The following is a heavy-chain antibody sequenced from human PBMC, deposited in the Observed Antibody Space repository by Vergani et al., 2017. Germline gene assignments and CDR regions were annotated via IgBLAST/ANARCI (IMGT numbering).Heavy chain of an antibody. Sequence: QVQLVQSGAEVKKPGASLKVSCKASGYTFTGYYLLWVRQAPGQGLEWMGWLNPNSGGTDYAQKFQGRVTMTRDTSISTAYMELIRLRSDDTAVYFCARAYCGSDCYLRSAFDIWGQGTMVTVSS. D-gene: IGHD2-21*02. CDR2: LNPNSGGT. J-gene: IGHJ3*02. CDR3: ARAYCGSDCYLRSAFDI. V-gene: IGHV1-2*02. CDR1: GYTFTGYY.